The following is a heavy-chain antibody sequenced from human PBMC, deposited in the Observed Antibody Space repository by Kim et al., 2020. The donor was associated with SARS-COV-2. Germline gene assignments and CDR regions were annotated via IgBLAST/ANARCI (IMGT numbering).Heavy chain of an antibody. Sequence: GESLKISCAASGFTFSSYAMSWVRQAPGKGLEWVSAISDSGGNTYYADSVKGRFTISRDNSKYALSLQMNSLRAEDTAVYYCATQYGSGSYYVADFDYWGRGTLVTVSS. CDR1: GFTFSSYA. CDR2: ISDSGGNT. J-gene: IGHJ4*02. CDR3: ATQYGSGSYYVADFDY. D-gene: IGHD3-10*01. V-gene: IGHV3-23*01.